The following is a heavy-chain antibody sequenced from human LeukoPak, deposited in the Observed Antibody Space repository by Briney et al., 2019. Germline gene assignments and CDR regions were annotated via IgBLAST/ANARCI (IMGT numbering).Heavy chain of an antibody. D-gene: IGHD2-2*01. V-gene: IGHV4-34*01. CDR2: INHSGST. CDR1: GGSFSGYY. CDR3: ARSVVGYCSSTSCYAPYYYYYMDV. Sequence: SETLSLTCAVYGGSFSGYYWSWIRQPPGKGLEWIGEINHSGSTNYNPSLKSRVTISVDTSKNQFSLKLSSVTAADTAVYYCARSVVGYCSSTSCYAPYYYYYMDVWGKGTTVTVSS. J-gene: IGHJ6*03.